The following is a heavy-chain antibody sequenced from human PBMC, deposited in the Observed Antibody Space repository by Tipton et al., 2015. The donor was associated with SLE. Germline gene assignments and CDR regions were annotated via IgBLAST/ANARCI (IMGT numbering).Heavy chain of an antibody. Sequence: TLSLTCAVSGGSISSGGYSWSWIRQPPGKGLEWIGYIYHSGSTNYNPSLKSRVTISVDTSKNQFSLKLSSVTAADTAVYYCAGGGGSGWDYFDYWGQGTLVTVSS. V-gene: IGHV4-30-2*02. CDR1: GGSISSGGYS. CDR2: IYHSGST. CDR3: AGGGGSGWDYFDY. D-gene: IGHD6-19*01. J-gene: IGHJ4*02.